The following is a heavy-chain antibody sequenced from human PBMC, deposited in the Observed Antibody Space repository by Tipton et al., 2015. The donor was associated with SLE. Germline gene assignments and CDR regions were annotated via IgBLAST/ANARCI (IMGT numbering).Heavy chain of an antibody. Sequence: TLSHTCAVYGGSFSGNYWSWIRQPPGKGLEWIGEINHSGSTNYNPSLKSRVTISEDTSKNQFSLKLSSVTAADTAVYYCARVPIFGVINDAFDIWGQGTMVSVSS. CDR1: GGSFSGNY. V-gene: IGHV4-34*01. D-gene: IGHD3-3*01. CDR3: ARVPIFGVINDAFDI. CDR2: INHSGST. J-gene: IGHJ3*02.